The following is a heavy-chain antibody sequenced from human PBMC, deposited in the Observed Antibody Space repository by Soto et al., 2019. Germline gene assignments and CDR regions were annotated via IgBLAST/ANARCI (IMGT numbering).Heavy chain of an antibody. CDR1: GFTFSSYS. V-gene: IGHV3-21*01. CDR2: ISSSSSYI. D-gene: IGHD3-9*01. J-gene: IGHJ4*02. Sequence: GGSLRLSCAASGFTFSSYSMNWVRQAPGKGLEWVSSISSSSSYIYYADSVKGRFTISRDNAKNSLYLQMNSLRAEDTAVYYCARALPPKLRYFDWLPYYFDYWGQGTLVTVSS. CDR3: ARALPPKLRYFDWLPYYFDY.